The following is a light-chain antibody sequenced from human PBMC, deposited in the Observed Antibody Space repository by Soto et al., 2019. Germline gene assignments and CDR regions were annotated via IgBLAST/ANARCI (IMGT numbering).Light chain of an antibody. J-gene: IGKJ4*01. Sequence: EIQMTQSPSSLSASVGDRVTITCQASQDISNYLNWYQQKPGKAPKXLIYDASNLETGVPSRFSGSGSGTDFTFTISSLQPEDIETYYCQQYDNLPLTFGGGTKGDIK. CDR1: QDISNY. V-gene: IGKV1-33*01. CDR2: DAS. CDR3: QQYDNLPLT.